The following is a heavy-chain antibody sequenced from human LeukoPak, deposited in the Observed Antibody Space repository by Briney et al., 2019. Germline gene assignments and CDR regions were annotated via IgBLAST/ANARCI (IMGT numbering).Heavy chain of an antibody. J-gene: IGHJ4*02. V-gene: IGHV4-34*01. CDR3: ARGLGSVAGTLFDY. CDR1: GGSFSGYY. CDR2: INHSGST. D-gene: IGHD6-19*01. Sequence: PSETLSLTCAVYGGSFSGYYWSWIRQPPGKGLEWIGEINHSGSTNYNPSLKSRVTISVDTSKNQFSLKLSSVTAADTAVYYCARGLGSVAGTLFDYWGQGTLVTVSS.